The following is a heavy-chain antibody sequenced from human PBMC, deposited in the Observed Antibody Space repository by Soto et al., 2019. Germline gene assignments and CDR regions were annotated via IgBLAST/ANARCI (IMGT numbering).Heavy chain of an antibody. CDR3: ARQYCYGSGSYYNPDYYGMDV. CDR1: GYSFTSYW. D-gene: IGHD3-10*01. Sequence: PGESLKISCKGSGYSFTSYWISWVRQMPGKGLEWMGRIDPSDSYTNYSPSFQGHVTISADKSISTAYLQWSSLKASDTAMYYCARQYCYGSGSYYNPDYYGMDVWGQGTTVTVSS. CDR2: IDPSDSYT. V-gene: IGHV5-10-1*01. J-gene: IGHJ6*02.